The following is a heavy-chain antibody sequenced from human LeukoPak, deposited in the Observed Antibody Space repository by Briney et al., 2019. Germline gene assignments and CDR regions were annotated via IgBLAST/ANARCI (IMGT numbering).Heavy chain of an antibody. D-gene: IGHD5-12*01. CDR1: GGSISSSNW. CDR3: ARVGAYSGYDSDAFDI. V-gene: IGHV4-4*02. Sequence: SETLCLTCAVSGGSISSSNWWRWVRQPPGKGLEWNGEIYHSGSTNYNPSLKSRVTISVDKSKNQFSLKLSSVTAADTAVYYCARVGAYSGYDSDAFDIWGQGTMVTVSS. J-gene: IGHJ3*02. CDR2: IYHSGST.